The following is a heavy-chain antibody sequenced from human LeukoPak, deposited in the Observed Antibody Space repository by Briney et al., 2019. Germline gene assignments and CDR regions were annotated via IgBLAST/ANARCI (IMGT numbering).Heavy chain of an antibody. CDR3: ARSSGWYHRGPDNYYYYMDV. J-gene: IGHJ6*03. CDR1: GFTFSSHS. CDR2: ISSSTSYI. V-gene: IGHV3-21*01. D-gene: IGHD6-19*01. Sequence: GGSLRLSCAASGFTFSSHSMNWVRQAPGKGLEWVSSISSSTSYIYYADSVRGRFTISRDNAKNSLYLQMNSLRAEDTAIYYCARSSGWYHRGPDNYYYYMDVWGKGTTVTVS.